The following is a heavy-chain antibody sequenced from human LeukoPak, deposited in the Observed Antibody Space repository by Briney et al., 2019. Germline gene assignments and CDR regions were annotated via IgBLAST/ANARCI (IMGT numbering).Heavy chain of an antibody. D-gene: IGHD3-22*01. Sequence: TSETLSLTCTVSGGSISSYYWSWIRQPPGKGLEWIGYIYYSGSTNYNPSLKSRVTISVDTSKNQFSLKLSSVTAADTAVYYCARPDTYYYDSSGYSDAFDIWGQGTMVTVSS. J-gene: IGHJ3*02. CDR1: GGSISSYY. CDR3: ARPDTYYYDSSGYSDAFDI. CDR2: IYYSGST. V-gene: IGHV4-59*12.